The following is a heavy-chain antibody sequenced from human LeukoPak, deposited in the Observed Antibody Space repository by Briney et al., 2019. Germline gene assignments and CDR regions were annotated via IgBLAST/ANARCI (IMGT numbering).Heavy chain of an antibody. CDR3: ARVAKERVGGVYSFDY. V-gene: IGHV3-13*01. D-gene: IGHD1-1*01. J-gene: IGHJ4*02. CDR1: GFTFSAYD. CDR2: IGTAGDT. Sequence: GGSLRLSCAASGFTFSAYDMHWVRQATGKGLEWVSAIGTAGDTYYTGSVKGRFTISRENAKNSLYLQMNSLRAGDTAVYYCARVAKERVGGVYSFDYWGQGTLVTVSS.